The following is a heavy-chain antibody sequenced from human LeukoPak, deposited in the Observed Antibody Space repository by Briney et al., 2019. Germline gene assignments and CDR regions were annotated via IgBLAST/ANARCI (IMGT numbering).Heavy chain of an antibody. J-gene: IGHJ4*02. V-gene: IGHV4-31*03. CDR1: GGSISSGGYY. D-gene: IGHD4-17*01. Sequence: PSQTLSLTCTVSGGSISSGGYYWSWIRQHPGKGLEWIGYIYYSGSTYYNPSLKSRVTISVDTSKNQFSLKLSSVTAADTAVYHCARGLYGDLSFDYWGQGTLVTVSS. CDR3: ARGLYGDLSFDY. CDR2: IYYSGST.